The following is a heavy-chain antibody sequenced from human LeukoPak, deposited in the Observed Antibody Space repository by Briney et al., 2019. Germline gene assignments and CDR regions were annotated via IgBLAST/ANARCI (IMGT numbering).Heavy chain of an antibody. CDR2: IYPGYSDG. V-gene: IGHV5-51*01. J-gene: IGHJ5*02. CDR3: VRFALSSSLDH. Sequence: GESLKISCKISGYILTNNWIGWGRQVPGKGLEWMGLIYPGYSDGKYSPSFQGQFTLSVDASISTAYLQLSGLRASDTAIYYCVRFALSSSLDHWGQGTLVTVSS. D-gene: IGHD6-13*01. CDR1: GYILTNNW.